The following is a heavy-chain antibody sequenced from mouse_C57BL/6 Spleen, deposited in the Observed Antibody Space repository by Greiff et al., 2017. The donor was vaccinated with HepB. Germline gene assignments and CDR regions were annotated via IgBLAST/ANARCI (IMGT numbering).Heavy chain of an antibody. CDR2: IDPADSYT. V-gene: IGHV1-50*01. J-gene: IGHJ4*01. D-gene: IGHD2-12*01. Sequence: QVQLQQPGAELVKPGASVKLSCKASGYTFTSYWMQWVKQRPGQGLEWIGEIDPADSYTNYNQKFKGKATLTVDTSSSTAYMQLNSLTSEDSAVYDCARGGTLLYEAMDDWGQGTSVTVSS. CDR3: ARGGTLLYEAMDD. CDR1: GYTFTSYW.